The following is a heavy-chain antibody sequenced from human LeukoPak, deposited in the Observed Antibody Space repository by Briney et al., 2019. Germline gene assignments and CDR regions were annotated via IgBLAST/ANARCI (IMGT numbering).Heavy chain of an antibody. CDR2: IIPIFGTA. J-gene: IGHJ5*02. CDR3: ARDIYSNSGNLHWFDP. CDR1: GGSFSSYV. V-gene: IGHV1-69*13. Sequence: ASVKVSRKASGGSFSSYVISWVRQAPGQGLEWMGGIIPIFGTANYAQKFQGRVTITADEFTSTAYLDLSSMRFEDTAVYYCARDIYSNSGNLHWFDPWGQGTQVTVSS. D-gene: IGHD3-10*01.